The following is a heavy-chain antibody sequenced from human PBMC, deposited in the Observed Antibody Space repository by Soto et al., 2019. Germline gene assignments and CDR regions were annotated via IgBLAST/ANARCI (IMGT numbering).Heavy chain of an antibody. J-gene: IGHJ3*01. D-gene: IGHD2-15*01. CDR1: DASITTSY. Sequence: QVQLQESGPGLVKPSETLSLTCSVSDASITTSYWSWVWQFAGKGLDQIGRIHVSGTTNYNPTLRGRAALSLDTSTHQFAINLSSVTAADTGVCYCARLMLPAAQGEFGVWGQGRVVTVS. CDR2: IHVSGTT. V-gene: IGHV4-4*07. CDR3: ARLMLPAAQGEFGV.